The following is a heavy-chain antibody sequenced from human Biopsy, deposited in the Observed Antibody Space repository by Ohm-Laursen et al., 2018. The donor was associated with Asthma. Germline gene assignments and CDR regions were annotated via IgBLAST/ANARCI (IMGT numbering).Heavy chain of an antibody. CDR3: ARGYSGSDRIVYYYSGLEV. Sequence: ASVKVSCKASGGTFSSYAISWVRRAPGQGLEWLGGLIPVLGTPDHAQMFEGRVTITADESTSTAYMELSSLSSEDTAVYYCARGYSGSDRIVYYYSGLEVWGQGTTVTVSS. CDR2: LIPVLGTP. V-gene: IGHV1-69*13. CDR1: GGTFSSYA. D-gene: IGHD5-12*01. J-gene: IGHJ6*02.